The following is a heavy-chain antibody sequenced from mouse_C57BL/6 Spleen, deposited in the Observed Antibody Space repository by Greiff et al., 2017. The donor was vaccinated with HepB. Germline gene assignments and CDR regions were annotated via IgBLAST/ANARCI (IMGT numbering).Heavy chain of an antibody. J-gene: IGHJ2*01. Sequence: EVQLQESGGDLVKPGGSLKLSCAASGFTFSSYGMSWVRQTPDKRLEWVATISSGGSYTYYPDSVKGRFTISRDNAKNTLYLQMSSLKSEDTAMYYCARDYYGSSYDYFDYWGQGTTLTVSS. CDR3: ARDYYGSSYDYFDY. CDR1: GFTFSSYG. D-gene: IGHD1-1*01. V-gene: IGHV5-6*01. CDR2: ISSGGSYT.